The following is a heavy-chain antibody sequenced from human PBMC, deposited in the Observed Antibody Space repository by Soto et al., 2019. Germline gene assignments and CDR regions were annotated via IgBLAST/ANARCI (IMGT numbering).Heavy chain of an antibody. J-gene: IGHJ3*02. CDR3: ARDGGSSMQGI. CDR1: GGSISSYY. D-gene: IGHD2-2*01. Sequence: QVQLQESGPGLVKPSETLSLTCTVSGGSISSYYWSWIRQPPGKGLEWIGYIYYSGSTNYNPSLKSRVTISVDTSKNQFSLKLSSVTAADTAVYYCARDGGSSMQGIWGQGTMVTVSS. V-gene: IGHV4-59*01. CDR2: IYYSGST.